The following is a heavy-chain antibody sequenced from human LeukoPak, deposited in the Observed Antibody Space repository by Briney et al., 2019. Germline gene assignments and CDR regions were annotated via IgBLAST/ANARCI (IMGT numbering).Heavy chain of an antibody. CDR3: ARDRSSGYSPGYFDL. D-gene: IGHD3-22*01. J-gene: IGHJ2*01. CDR1: GGSISSSSYY. Sequence: PSETLSLTCTVSGGSISSSSYYWGWIRQPPGKGLEWIGSIYYSGSTYYNPSLKSRVTISVDTSKNQFSLKLSSVTAADTAVYYCARDRSSGYSPGYFDLWGRGTLVTVSS. V-gene: IGHV4-39*07. CDR2: IYYSGST.